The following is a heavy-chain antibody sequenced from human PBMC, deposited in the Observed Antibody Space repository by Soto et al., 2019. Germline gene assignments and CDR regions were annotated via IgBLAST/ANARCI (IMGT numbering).Heavy chain of an antibody. V-gene: IGHV3-9*01. D-gene: IGHD2-15*01. CDR2: ISWNSGSI. J-gene: IGHJ6*03. CDR3: AKEYCSGGSCYEYYYYYMDV. CDR1: GFTFDDYA. Sequence: GGSLRLSCAASGFTFDDYAMHWVRQAPGKGLELVSGISWNSGSIGYADSVKGRFTISRDNAKNSLYLQMNSLRAEDTALYYCAKEYCSGGSCYEYYYYYMDVWGKGTTVTVSS.